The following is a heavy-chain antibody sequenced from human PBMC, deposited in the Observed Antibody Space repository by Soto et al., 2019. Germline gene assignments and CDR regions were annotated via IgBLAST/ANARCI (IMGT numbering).Heavy chain of an antibody. D-gene: IGHD3-3*02. CDR2: IIPLFRTP. CDR3: ARDNGRPQLGGNYYYITDV. J-gene: IGHJ6*02. V-gene: IGHV1-69*14. Sequence: QVQLVQSGAEVKEPGSSVKVSCQASGGTFSSYALSWVRQAPGQGLEWMGGIIPLFRTPDYAQKFQGRVTITADKSTSTAYMELSILRSEDTAIYYCARDNGRPQLGGNYYYITDVWGQGTTITVSS. CDR1: GGTFSSYA.